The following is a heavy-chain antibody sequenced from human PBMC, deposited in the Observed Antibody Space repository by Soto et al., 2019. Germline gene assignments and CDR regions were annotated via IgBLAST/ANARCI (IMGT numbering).Heavy chain of an antibody. CDR1: GVSVSSGWFY. V-gene: IGHV4-61*01. Sequence: QVQLQESGPGLVKPSETLSLTCSVSGVSVSSGWFYWAWIRQPPGKGLEWIGFGSNSGTTNYKPSLKSRVTISVDTSRSQISLKVNSLTAADTAVYYCARGATVTQYDYWDQGTQVTVSS. CDR2: GSNSGTT. J-gene: IGHJ4*02. CDR3: ARGATVTQYDY. D-gene: IGHD4-17*01.